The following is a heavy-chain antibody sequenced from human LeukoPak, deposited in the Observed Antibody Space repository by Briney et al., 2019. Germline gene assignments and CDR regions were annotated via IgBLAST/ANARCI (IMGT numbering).Heavy chain of an antibody. V-gene: IGHV3-21*01. CDR3: AREIGIKPFDY. D-gene: IGHD3-16*01. Sequence: GGSLRLSCAASGFTFSSYSMNWVRQAPGKGLEWVSSISSSSSYIYYADSVKGRFTISGDNAKNTLYLQMNSLRAEDTAVYYCAREIGIKPFDYWGQGTLVTVSS. CDR2: ISSSSSYI. J-gene: IGHJ4*02. CDR1: GFTFSSYS.